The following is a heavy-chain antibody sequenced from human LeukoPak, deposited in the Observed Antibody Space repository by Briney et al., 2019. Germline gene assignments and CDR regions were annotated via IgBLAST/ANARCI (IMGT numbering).Heavy chain of an antibody. CDR1: RLTFSSYA. Sequence: GGSLRLSCAASRLTFSSYAMSWVRQAPGKGLEWASAISGSGGSTYYADSVKGRFTISRDNSKNTLYLQMNSLRAEDTAVYYCAKGLGWDYYDSSGPAWGQGTLVSVSS. CDR3: AKGLGWDYYDSSGPA. J-gene: IGHJ4*02. V-gene: IGHV3-23*01. D-gene: IGHD3-22*01. CDR2: ISGSGGST.